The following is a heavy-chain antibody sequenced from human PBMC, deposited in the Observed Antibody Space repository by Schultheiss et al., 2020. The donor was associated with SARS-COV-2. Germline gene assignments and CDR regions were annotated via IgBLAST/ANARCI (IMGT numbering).Heavy chain of an antibody. CDR3: AKRYHGGWYGHFDA. Sequence: GGSLRLSCAASGFILSSYGMHWVRQAPGKGLEWVAVISFDGNNKYYGDSVKGRFTISRDNSKNTLYLQMNSLRTEDTALYYCAKRYHGGWYGHFDAWGQGTLVTVSS. D-gene: IGHD3-9*01. V-gene: IGHV3-30*18. CDR1: GFILSSYG. J-gene: IGHJ4*02. CDR2: ISFDGNNK.